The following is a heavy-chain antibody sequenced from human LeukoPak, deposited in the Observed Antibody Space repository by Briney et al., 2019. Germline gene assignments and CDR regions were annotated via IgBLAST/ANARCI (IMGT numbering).Heavy chain of an antibody. CDR1: GFTFSSYA. CDR3: AKDLHHYYDSSGYSYSFDY. CDR2: ISGSGGST. D-gene: IGHD3-22*01. J-gene: IGHJ4*02. Sequence: GGSLRLSCAASGFTFSSYAMSWVRQAPGKGLEWVSAISGSGGSTYYADSVKGRFTISRDNSKNTLYLQMNSLRAEDTAVYYCAKDLHHYYDSSGYSYSFDYWGQGTLVTVSS. V-gene: IGHV3-23*01.